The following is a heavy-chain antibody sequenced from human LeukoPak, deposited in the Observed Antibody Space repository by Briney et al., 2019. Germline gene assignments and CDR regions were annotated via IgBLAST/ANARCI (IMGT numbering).Heavy chain of an antibody. CDR2: ISGSGGST. Sequence: GGSLRLSCAASGFTFSSYGMSWVRQAPGKGLEWVSAISGSGGSTYYADSVKGRFTISRDNSKNTLYLQMNSLRLEDTAVYYCARDRYYYDSSGYSYPPHAFDIWGQGTMVTVSS. CDR3: ARDRYYYDSSGYSYPPHAFDI. CDR1: GFTFSSYG. D-gene: IGHD3-22*01. J-gene: IGHJ3*02. V-gene: IGHV3-23*01.